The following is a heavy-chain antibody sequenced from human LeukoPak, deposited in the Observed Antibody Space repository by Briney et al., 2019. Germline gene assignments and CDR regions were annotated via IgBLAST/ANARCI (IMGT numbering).Heavy chain of an antibody. CDR3: ARGQRTLTAHYYDYHPIGV. CDR2: INHSGST. J-gene: IGHJ6*02. D-gene: IGHD3-16*01. V-gene: IGHV4-34*01. CDR1: GGSLTGYY. Sequence: SETLSLTCGVQGGSLTGYYWNWIRRSPGRGLEWLGKINHSGSTTYSPSFERRLTISLVTSKNEVSLRLTSVTAADTAIYYCARGQRTLTAHYYDYHPIGVWGQGTTVTVSS.